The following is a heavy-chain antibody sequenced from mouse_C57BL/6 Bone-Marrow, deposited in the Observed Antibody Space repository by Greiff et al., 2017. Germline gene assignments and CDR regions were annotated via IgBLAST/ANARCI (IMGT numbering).Heavy chain of an antibody. CDR1: GFTFSSYG. J-gene: IGHJ2*01. CDR3: ARPIYYYGYFDY. CDR2: ISSGGSYT. D-gene: IGHD1-1*01. Sequence: EVHLVESGGDLVKPGGSLKLSCAASGFTFSSYGMSWVRQTPDKRLAWVATISSGGSYTYYQDSVKGRFTISRDNSKNTRYLQISSLKSEDTAMYYCARPIYYYGYFDYWGQGTTLTVSS. V-gene: IGHV5-6*01.